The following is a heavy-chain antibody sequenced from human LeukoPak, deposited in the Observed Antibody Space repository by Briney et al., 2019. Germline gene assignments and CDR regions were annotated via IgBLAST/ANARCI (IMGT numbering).Heavy chain of an antibody. CDR3: VKADSGYYH. Sequence: GGSLRLSCAASGFTFSSYAMSWVRQAPGKGLEWVSAISGSGGSTYYADSVKGRFTVSRDNSKNTLYLQMNNLRTDDTAVYYCVKADSGYYHWGQGTLVTVSS. CDR2: ISGSGGST. J-gene: IGHJ5*02. V-gene: IGHV3-23*01. D-gene: IGHD3-22*01. CDR1: GFTFSSYA.